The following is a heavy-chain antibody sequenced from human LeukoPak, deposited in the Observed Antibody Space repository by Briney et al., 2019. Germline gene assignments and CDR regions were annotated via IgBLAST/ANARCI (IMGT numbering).Heavy chain of an antibody. D-gene: IGHD1-26*01. V-gene: IGHV1-2*02. J-gene: IGHJ3*02. CDR1: GYTFTGYY. CDR2: INPNSGGT. Sequence: ASVKVSCKASGYTFTGYYIHWVRQAPGQGLEWMGWINPNSGGTNYAQKFQGRVTMTRDTSIRTAYMELSSLRSEDTAVYYCARGSGGSYFAGAFDIWGQGTMVTVSS. CDR3: ARGSGGSYFAGAFDI.